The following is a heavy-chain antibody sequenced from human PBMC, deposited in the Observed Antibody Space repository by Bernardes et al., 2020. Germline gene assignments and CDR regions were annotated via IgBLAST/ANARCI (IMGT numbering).Heavy chain of an antibody. D-gene: IGHD1-26*01. CDR3: ARDLGMGATRDFDY. J-gene: IGHJ4*02. CDR2: IYSDFST. CDR1: GFTVSSNY. V-gene: IGHV3-53*01. Sequence: GGSLRLSCAASGFTVSSNYMSWVRQAPGKGLEWVSIIYSDFSTYYADSVKGRFTISRDNSKNTLYLQMNSLRAEDTAVYYCARDLGMGATRDFDYWGQGTLVTVSS.